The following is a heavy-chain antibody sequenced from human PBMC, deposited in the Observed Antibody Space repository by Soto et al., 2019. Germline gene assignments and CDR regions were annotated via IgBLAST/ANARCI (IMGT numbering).Heavy chain of an antibody. D-gene: IGHD2-8*01. Sequence: GGSVKVSCKAAGYSFTDYHMHWVRQAPGQGLEWLGRINPKSGGTSTAQKFQGWVTMTRDRSISTVYMELTRLRSDDTAVYFCARGHSTDCSNGVCSFFYNHGMDVWGQGTTVTVSS. J-gene: IGHJ6*02. CDR3: ARGHSTDCSNGVCSFFYNHGMDV. V-gene: IGHV1-2*04. CDR2: INPKSGGT. CDR1: GYSFTDYH.